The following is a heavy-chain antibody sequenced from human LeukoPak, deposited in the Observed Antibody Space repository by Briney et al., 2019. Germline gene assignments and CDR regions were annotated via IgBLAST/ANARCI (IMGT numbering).Heavy chain of an antibody. V-gene: IGHV3-30-3*01. CDR2: ISYDGSNK. J-gene: IGHJ4*02. CDR3: ARVSPHYYDSSGLTEA. D-gene: IGHD3-22*01. Sequence: GGSLRLSCAASGFTFSSYAMHWVRQAPGKGLEWVAVISYDGSNKYYADSVKGRFTISRDNSKNTLYLQMNSLRAEDTAVYYCARVSPHYYDSSGLTEAWGQGTLVTVSS. CDR1: GFTFSSYA.